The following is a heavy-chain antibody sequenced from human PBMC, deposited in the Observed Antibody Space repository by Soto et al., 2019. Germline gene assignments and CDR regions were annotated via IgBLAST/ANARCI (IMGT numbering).Heavy chain of an antibody. CDR1: GGSISIYY. J-gene: IGHJ4*02. V-gene: IGHV4-59*08. Sequence: SETLSLTCTVSGGSISIYYWSWIRQPPGKGLEWIGYIYYSGSTNYNPSLKSRVTISVDTSKNQFSLKLSSVTAADTAVYYCARHSSNYYDILTGYYPDAYYFDYWGQGTLVTVS. D-gene: IGHD3-9*01. CDR2: IYYSGST. CDR3: ARHSSNYYDILTGYYPDAYYFDY.